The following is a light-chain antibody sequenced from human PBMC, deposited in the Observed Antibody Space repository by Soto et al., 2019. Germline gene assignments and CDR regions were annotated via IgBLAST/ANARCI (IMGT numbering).Light chain of an antibody. CDR2: ASS. V-gene: IGKV1-17*01. CDR1: QGIRND. J-gene: IGKJ4*01. CDR3: LQHNSYPLT. Sequence: DIQMTQSPSSLSASVGVRVTITCRASQGIRNDLDWYQQKPGKAPKRLIHASSSLQSGVPSRFSGSGSGTEFTLTISSLQPEDFGSYYCLQHNSYPLTFGGGTKVEI.